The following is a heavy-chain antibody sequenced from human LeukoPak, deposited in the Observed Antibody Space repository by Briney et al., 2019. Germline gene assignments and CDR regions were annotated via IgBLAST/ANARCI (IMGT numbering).Heavy chain of an antibody. CDR1: GYPINSGYW. CDR3: VRHFTVSTDYFDY. V-gene: IGHV4-38-2*01. Sequence: PWETLSLTCAVSGYPINSGYWRGWIRQPPGTGLEWIGSILHSGSTNYKPSIKSRFTISVDTSKNHFSLKLSSVTAADTAVYYCVRHFTVSTDYFDYWGQGALVTVSS. D-gene: IGHD4-17*01. CDR2: ILHSGST. J-gene: IGHJ4*02.